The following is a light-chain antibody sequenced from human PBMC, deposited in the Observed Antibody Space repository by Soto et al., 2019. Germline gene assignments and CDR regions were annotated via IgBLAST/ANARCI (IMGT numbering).Light chain of an antibody. CDR3: QQYGSSPTT. CDR1: QSVSSNY. V-gene: IGKV3-20*01. Sequence: EIVLAQSPGTLSLSPGERATLSCRASQSVSSNYLAWYQQKPGQAPGLLISGASTRATGIPDRFSGSGSGTDFTLTISRLEPEDFAVYYCQQYGSSPTTFGQGTKVEIK. CDR2: GAS. J-gene: IGKJ1*01.